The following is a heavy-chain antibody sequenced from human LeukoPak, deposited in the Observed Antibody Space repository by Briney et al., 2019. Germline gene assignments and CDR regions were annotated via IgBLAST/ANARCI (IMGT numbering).Heavy chain of an antibody. CDR1: GGTFISYA. V-gene: IGHV1-69*05. CDR3: ARGDVDSENYFDY. D-gene: IGHD5-12*01. Sequence: SVKVSCKASGGTFISYAISWVRQAPGQGLEWMGGIIPIFGTANYAQKFQGRVTITTDESTSTAYMELSSLRSEDTAVYYCARGDVDSENYFDYWGQGTLVTVSS. CDR2: IIPIFGTA. J-gene: IGHJ4*02.